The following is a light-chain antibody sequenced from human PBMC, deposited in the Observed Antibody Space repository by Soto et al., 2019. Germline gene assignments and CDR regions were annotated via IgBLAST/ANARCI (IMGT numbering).Light chain of an antibody. CDR2: DAS. J-gene: IGKJ2*03. Sequence: DIHMTQSPPTLPASALDIVTITFLASQDISRWLAWYQQKPGKAPVLLIYDASTLQGGVPSRFSGTGSGTEFTLTISSLQPEDFATYYCQQYNAYYSFGQGTKVDI. CDR1: QDISRW. CDR3: QQYNAYYS. V-gene: IGKV1-5*01.